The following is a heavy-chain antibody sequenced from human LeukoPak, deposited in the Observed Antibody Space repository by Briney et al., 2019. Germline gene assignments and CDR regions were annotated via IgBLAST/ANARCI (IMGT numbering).Heavy chain of an antibody. CDR2: IRYDGSNK. V-gene: IGHV3-30*02. D-gene: IGHD3-10*01. CDR3: ARHQYGSGSYFG. Sequence: SGGSLRLSCAASGFTFSSYGMHWVRQAPGKGLEWVAFIRYDGSNKYYADSVKGRFTISRDNSKNTLYLQMNSLRAEDTAVYYCARHQYGSGSYFGWGQGTLVTVSS. CDR1: GFTFSSYG. J-gene: IGHJ4*02.